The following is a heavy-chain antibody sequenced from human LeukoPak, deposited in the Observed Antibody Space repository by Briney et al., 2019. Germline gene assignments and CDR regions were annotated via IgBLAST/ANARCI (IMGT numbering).Heavy chain of an antibody. Sequence: GGPLRLSCAASGFTFSSYAMSWVRQAPGKGLEWVSAISGSGGSTYYADSVKGRFTISRDNAKNSLYLQMNSLRAEDTAVYYCARAPTGFTWYYYYYMDVWGKGTTVTVSS. CDR1: GFTFSSYA. V-gene: IGHV3-23*01. J-gene: IGHJ6*03. CDR3: ARAPTGFTWYYYYYMDV. CDR2: ISGSGGST.